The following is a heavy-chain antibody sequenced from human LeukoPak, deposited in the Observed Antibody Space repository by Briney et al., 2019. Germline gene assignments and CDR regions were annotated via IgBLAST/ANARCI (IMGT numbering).Heavy chain of an antibody. Sequence: GASVKVSCKASGYTFTSYGISWVRQAPGQGLEWMGWISAYNCNTNYAQKLQGTVTMTTDTSQSTAYMELRSLRSDDTAVYYCGRALITMIQPSLGLVYWRQGTLVTVS. CDR1: GYTFTSYG. CDR3: GRALITMIQPSLGLVY. D-gene: IGHD3-22*01. CDR2: ISAYNCNT. J-gene: IGHJ4*02. V-gene: IGHV1-18*04.